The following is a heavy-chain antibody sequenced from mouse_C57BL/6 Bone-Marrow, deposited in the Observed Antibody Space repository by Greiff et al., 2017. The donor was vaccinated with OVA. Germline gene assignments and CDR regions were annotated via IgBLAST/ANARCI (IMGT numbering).Heavy chain of an antibody. CDR3: ARGSVVATDWFAY. D-gene: IGHD1-1*01. Sequence: EVQLQQSGPGLVKPSQSLSLTCSVTGYSITSGYYWTWIRQFPGNKLEWMGYISYDGSNNYNPSLKNRISITRDTSKNQFFLKLNSVTTEDTATYYCARGSVVATDWFAYWGQGTLVTVSA. CDR1: GYSITSGYY. V-gene: IGHV3-6*01. J-gene: IGHJ3*01. CDR2: ISYDGSN.